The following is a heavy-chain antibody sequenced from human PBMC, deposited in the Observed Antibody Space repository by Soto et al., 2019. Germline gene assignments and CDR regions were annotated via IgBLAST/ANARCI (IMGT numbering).Heavy chain of an antibody. CDR2: IYWDDDK. J-gene: IGHJ4*02. CDR1: GFSLSTSGVG. V-gene: IGHV2-5*02. CDR3: AHRREGGVYFDY. D-gene: IGHD3-16*01. Sequence: QITLKESGPTLVKPTQPLTLTCTFSGFSLSTSGVGVGWIRQPPGKALEWLALIYWDDDKRYSPSLKSRLTIPKDNTKNQVVHTMTNMDPVDTATYYCAHRREGGVYFDYWGQGNLVTVSS.